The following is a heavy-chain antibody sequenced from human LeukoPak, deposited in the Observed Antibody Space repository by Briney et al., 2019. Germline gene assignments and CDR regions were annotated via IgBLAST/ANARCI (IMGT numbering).Heavy chain of an antibody. CDR2: ISWVGGST. V-gene: IGHV3-43*01. J-gene: IGHJ6*03. CDR3: AKEEVVVVPAAILPQYYYYHYMDV. CDR1: GFTFDDYT. D-gene: IGHD2-2*02. Sequence: PGGSLRLSCAASGFTFDDYTMHWVRQAPGKGLEWVSLISWVGGSTYYADSVKGRFTISRDNSKNSLYLQMNSLRTEDTALYYCAKEEVVVVPAAILPQYYYYHYMDVWGKGTTVTVSS.